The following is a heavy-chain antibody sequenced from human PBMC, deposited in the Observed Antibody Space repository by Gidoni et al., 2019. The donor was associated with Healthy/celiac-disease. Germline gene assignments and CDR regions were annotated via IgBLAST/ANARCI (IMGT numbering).Heavy chain of an antibody. Sequence: QVQLQESGPGLVKPSDTLSLTCTVSGGSISSYSWRWIRPPPGKGLEWIGYIYYSRSTNYNPALKSRVTISVDTSKNQFSLKLSSVTAADTAVYYCARENPLGYSSLRGDAFDIWGQGTMVTVSS. V-gene: IGHV4-59*01. CDR1: GGSISSYS. D-gene: IGHD6-13*01. CDR2: IYYSRST. J-gene: IGHJ3*02. CDR3: ARENPLGYSSLRGDAFDI.